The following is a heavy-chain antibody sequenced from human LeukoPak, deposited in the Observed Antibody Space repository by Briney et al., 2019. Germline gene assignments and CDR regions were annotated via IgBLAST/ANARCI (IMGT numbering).Heavy chain of an antibody. Sequence: GGSLRLSCAASGFTFTTYSMNWVRQAPGKGPEWVSYISITSRTTYYADSVKGRFTISRDSAKNSLYLQMNSLRDEDTAVYYCATEKAFAFDIWGQGTVVTVSS. CDR1: GFTFTTYS. CDR3: ATEKAFAFDI. CDR2: ISITSRTT. J-gene: IGHJ3*02. V-gene: IGHV3-48*02.